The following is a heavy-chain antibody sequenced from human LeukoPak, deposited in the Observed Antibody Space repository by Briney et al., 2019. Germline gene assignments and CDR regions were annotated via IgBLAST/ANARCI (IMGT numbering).Heavy chain of an antibody. D-gene: IGHD5-18*01. V-gene: IGHV1-2*02. J-gene: IGHJ5*02. CDR1: GYPFTGYY. CDR3: AREIQLRAWFDP. CDR2: INPNSGGT. Sequence: ASVKVSCKASGYPFTGYYMHWVRQAPGQGLEWMAWINPNSGGTNYAQKFQGRVTVTRDTSISTAYMELSRLRSDDTAVYYCAREIQLRAWFDPWGQGTLVTVSS.